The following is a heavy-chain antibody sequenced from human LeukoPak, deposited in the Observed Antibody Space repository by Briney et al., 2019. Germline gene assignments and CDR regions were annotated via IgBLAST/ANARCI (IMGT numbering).Heavy chain of an antibody. V-gene: IGHV1-18*01. CDR2: ISAYNGDT. CDR3: ARKVDGISSWFDP. CDR1: GYTFTSYG. D-gene: IGHD5-24*01. J-gene: IGHJ5*02. Sequence: ASVKVSCKASGYTFTSYGISWVRQAPGQGLEWMGWISAYNGDTNSAQKLQGRVTMTTDTSTSTAYMELRSLRSDDTAVYYCARKVDGISSWFDPWGQGTLVTVSS.